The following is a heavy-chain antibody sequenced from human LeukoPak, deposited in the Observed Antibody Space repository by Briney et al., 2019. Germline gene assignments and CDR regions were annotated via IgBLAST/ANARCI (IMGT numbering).Heavy chain of an antibody. D-gene: IGHD6-13*01. CDR2: IKQDVSEK. CDR3: ASGRQLGY. CDR1: GFTFSNYW. V-gene: IGHV3-7*01. J-gene: IGHJ4*02. Sequence: GGSLRLSCAASGFTFSNYWMSWVRQAPGKGLEWVANIKQDVSEKYYVDSVKGRFTISRDNDKNSLYLQMNSLRAEDAAVYYCASGRQLGYWGQGTLVTVSS.